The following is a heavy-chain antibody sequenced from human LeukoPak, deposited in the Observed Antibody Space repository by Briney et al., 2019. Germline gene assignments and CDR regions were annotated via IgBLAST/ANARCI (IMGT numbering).Heavy chain of an antibody. CDR2: MYYSGST. D-gene: IGHD3-9*01. Sequence: SETLSLTCTVSGGSITSRIYYWGWIRQAPGKGLEGIGSMYYSGSTSYDTSLKSRVSITVDTSKNQFSLKLSSVTASDTAVYYCARIFTYYYHYMDVWGKGTTVTVSS. CDR1: GGSITSRIYY. V-gene: IGHV4-39*07. J-gene: IGHJ6*03. CDR3: ARIFTYYYHYMDV.